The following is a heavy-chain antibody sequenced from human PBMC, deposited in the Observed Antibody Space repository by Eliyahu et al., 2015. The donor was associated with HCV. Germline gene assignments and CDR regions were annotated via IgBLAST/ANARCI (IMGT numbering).Heavy chain of an antibody. CDR2: IKKDASEK. Sequence: EVQLVESGGGLVQPGGSLRLSCAVSGFTFXXYWMSWVRQAPGKGLXWVANIKKDASEKYYGDSVRGRFTISRDNAKNSVYLQMNSLRAEDTAVYYCARGGKFYYDSSGQSRDYWGQGTLVTVSS. CDR3: ARGGKFYYDSSGQSRDY. CDR1: GFTFXXYW. D-gene: IGHD3-22*01. V-gene: IGHV3-7*01. J-gene: IGHJ4*02.